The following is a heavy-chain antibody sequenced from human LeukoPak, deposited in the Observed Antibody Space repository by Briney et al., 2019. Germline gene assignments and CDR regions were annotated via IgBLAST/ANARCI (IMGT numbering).Heavy chain of an antibody. CDR2: AYYRSTWYL. V-gene: IGHV6-1*01. CDR1: GDSVSTSTAA. J-gene: IGHJ4*02. Sequence: SQTLSLTCAISGDSVSTSTAAWTWIRQSPSRGLEWLGRAYYRSTWYLDYAGSVQGRIIINPDTSNNQVSLQLHSAPPEDTAVYYCARDPTRQDFFDYWGQGTLVTVSS. CDR3: ARDPTRQDFFDY.